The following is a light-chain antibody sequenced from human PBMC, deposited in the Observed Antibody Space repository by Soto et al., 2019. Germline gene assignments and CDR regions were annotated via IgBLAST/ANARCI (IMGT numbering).Light chain of an antibody. J-gene: IGKJ3*01. CDR1: QSVSSN. CDR2: GAS. Sequence: EIVMTQSPATLSVSPGERATLSCRASQSVSSNLAWYQQKPGQAPRLLIYGASTRATGIPARFSGTGSGTEFTLTISSLQSEEFAVYYCHQYNNWPPLFTFGPGTKVDIK. CDR3: HQYNNWPPLFT. V-gene: IGKV3-15*01.